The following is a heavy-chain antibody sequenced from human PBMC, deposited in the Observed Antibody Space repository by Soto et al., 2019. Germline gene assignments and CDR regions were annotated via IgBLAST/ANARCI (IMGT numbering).Heavy chain of an antibody. CDR2: INANNGNT. V-gene: IGHV1-2*02. CDR1: GYTFTGYY. J-gene: IGHJ5*02. CDR3: ARDPDYSSGWDGA. D-gene: IGHD6-19*01. Sequence: GASVKVSCKASGYTFTGYYIHWVRQAPGQGLEWMGWINANNGNTDYAQKFHGRVTMTRDTSANTTYMELSSLRSEDTAVYYCARDPDYSSGWDGAWGLRTLVTVSS.